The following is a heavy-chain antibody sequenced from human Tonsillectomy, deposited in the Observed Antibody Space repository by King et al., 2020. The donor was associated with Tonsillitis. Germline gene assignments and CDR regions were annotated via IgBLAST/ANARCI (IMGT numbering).Heavy chain of an antibody. CDR2: ISYDGSNK. V-gene: IGHV3-30*18. CDR3: AKDSCRGGSCYSDYYGMDV. D-gene: IGHD2-15*01. Sequence: VQLVESGGGVVQPGRSRRLSCAASGFTFSSYGMHWVRQAPGKGLEWVSVISYDGSNKYYADSVKGRFTISRDNSKNTLYLQMNSLRAEDTAVYYCAKDSCRGGSCYSDYYGMDVWGRGTTVTVSS. CDR1: GFTFSSYG. J-gene: IGHJ6*02.